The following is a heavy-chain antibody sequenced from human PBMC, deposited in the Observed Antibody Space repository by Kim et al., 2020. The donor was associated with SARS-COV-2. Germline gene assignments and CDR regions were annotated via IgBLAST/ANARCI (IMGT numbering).Heavy chain of an antibody. J-gene: IGHJ5*02. CDR3: ARDAPEGITIFGVVKWGWFDP. Sequence: SVKVSCKASGGTFSSYAISWVRQAPGQGLEWMGGIIPIFGTANYAQKFQGRVTITADESTSTAYMELSSLRSEDTAVYYCARDAPEGITIFGVVKWGWFDPWGQGTLVTVSS. V-gene: IGHV1-69*13. CDR1: GGTFSSYA. CDR2: IIPIFGTA. D-gene: IGHD3-3*01.